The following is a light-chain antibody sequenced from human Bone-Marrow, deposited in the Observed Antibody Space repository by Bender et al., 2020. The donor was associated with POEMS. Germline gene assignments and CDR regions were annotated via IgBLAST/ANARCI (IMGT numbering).Light chain of an antibody. CDR1: SSNIGSNY. J-gene: IGLJ2*01. CDR3: SSYADNNRD. V-gene: IGLV1-44*01. CDR2: RSH. Sequence: QSVLTQSPSASGAPGQSVTISCSGSSSNIGSNYVNWYQQLPGTAPKLLIFRSHERPSGVPDRFSGSKSGTSASLAVSGLQAEDEADYYCSSYADNNRDFGGGTKLTVL.